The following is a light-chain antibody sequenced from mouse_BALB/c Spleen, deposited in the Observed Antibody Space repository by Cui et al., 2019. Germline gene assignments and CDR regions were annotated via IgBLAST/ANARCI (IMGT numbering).Light chain of an antibody. CDR2: LTS. J-gene: IGKJ2*01. CDR1: SSVSY. V-gene: IGKV4-68*01. Sequence: QTVLTHSPALMSASPGEKVTMTCSASSSVSYMYWYQQKPRSSPKPWIYLTSNLASGVPARFSGSGSGTSYSLTISSMEAEDAATYYCQQWSSNPPTFGGGTKLEIK. CDR3: QQWSSNPPT.